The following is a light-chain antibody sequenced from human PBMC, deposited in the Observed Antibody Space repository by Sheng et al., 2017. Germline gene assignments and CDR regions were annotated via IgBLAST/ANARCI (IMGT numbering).Light chain of an antibody. CDR1: NLGDRY. CDR3: QAWDDNTGKV. V-gene: IGLV3-1*01. J-gene: IGLJ2*01. Sequence: SYGLAQPPSVSVSPGQTASITCSGDNLGDRYAYWYQQKPGQCPVLVIYQDSRRPSGIPERFSGSNSGNTATLTISGTQAMDEADYYCQAWDDNTGKVFGGGTKLTVL. CDR2: QDS.